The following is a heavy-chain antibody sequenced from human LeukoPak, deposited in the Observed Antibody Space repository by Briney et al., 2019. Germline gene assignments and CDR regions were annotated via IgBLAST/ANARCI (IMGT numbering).Heavy chain of an antibody. V-gene: IGHV3-30*04. D-gene: IGHD6-13*01. Sequence: GRSLRLSCAASGFTLSSYAMQWVRQAPGKGREWVAVISYDGSNKYYADSVKGRFTISRDNSKNTLYLQMNSLRAEDTAVYYCARDRAAAGFDAFDIWGQGTMVTVSS. CDR1: GFTLSSYA. CDR2: ISYDGSNK. J-gene: IGHJ3*02. CDR3: ARDRAAAGFDAFDI.